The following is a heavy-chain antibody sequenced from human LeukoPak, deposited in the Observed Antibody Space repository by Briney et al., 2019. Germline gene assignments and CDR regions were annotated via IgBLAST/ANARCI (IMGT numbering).Heavy chain of an antibody. D-gene: IGHD2-2*02. V-gene: IGHV1-18*01. Sequence: ASVKVSCKASGYTFTSYGISWVRQAPGQGLEWMGWISAYNGNTNYAQKLQGRVTMTRDTSTSTVYMELSSLRSGDAAVYYCARDEYCSSTSCYTGSGLDYWGQGTLVTVSS. J-gene: IGHJ4*02. CDR1: GYTFTSYG. CDR2: ISAYNGNT. CDR3: ARDEYCSSTSCYTGSGLDY.